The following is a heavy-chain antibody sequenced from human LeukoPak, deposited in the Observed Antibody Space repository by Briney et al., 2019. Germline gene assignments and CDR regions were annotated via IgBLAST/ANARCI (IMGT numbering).Heavy chain of an antibody. CDR2: IKKDGSET. J-gene: IGHJ4*02. CDR3: ARGRYSGTTYYFDY. Sequence: GGSLRLSGAASGFTFSTAWMSWVRQVPGKVLEWVANIKKDGSETYYVDSVKGRFTISRDNAKNSLYLQMNSLRAEDTAMYYCARGRYSGTTYYFDYLGQGTLVTVSS. D-gene: IGHD5-12*01. V-gene: IGHV3-7*03. CDR1: GFTFSTAW.